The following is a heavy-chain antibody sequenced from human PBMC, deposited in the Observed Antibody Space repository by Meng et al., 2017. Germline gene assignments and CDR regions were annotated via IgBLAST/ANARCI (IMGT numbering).Heavy chain of an antibody. J-gene: IGHJ4*02. Sequence: QGNLLQSGSRLRTPGALVKVSCKASVYTFTSYAMNWVRQAPGQGLEWMGWINTNTGNPTYAQGFTGRFVFSLDTSVSTAYLQISSLKAEDTAVYYCARGGAASSFDYWGQGTLVTVSS. CDR2: INTNTGNP. V-gene: IGHV7-4-1*02. CDR3: ARGGAASSFDY. CDR1: VYTFTSYA. D-gene: IGHD1-26*01.